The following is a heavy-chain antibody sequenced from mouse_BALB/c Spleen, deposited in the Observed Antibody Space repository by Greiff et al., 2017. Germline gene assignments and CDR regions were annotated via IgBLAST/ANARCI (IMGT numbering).Heavy chain of an antibody. V-gene: IGHV5-6-5*01. CDR2: ISSGGST. CDR1: GFTFSSYA. D-gene: IGHD2-4*01. Sequence: EVKLVESGGGLVKPGGSLKLSCAASGFTFSSYAMSWVRQTPEKRLEWVASISSGGSTYYPDSVKGRFTISRDNAKNNLYLQMSSLKSEDTAMYYCARDDYDGGIAMDYWGQGTSVTVSS. CDR3: ARDDYDGGIAMDY. J-gene: IGHJ4*01.